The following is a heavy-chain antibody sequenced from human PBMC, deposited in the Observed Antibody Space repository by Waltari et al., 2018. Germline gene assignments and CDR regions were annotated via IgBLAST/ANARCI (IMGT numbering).Heavy chain of an antibody. V-gene: IGHV1-69*01. Sequence: QVQLVQSGAEVKKPGSSVKVSCKASGGTFSSYAISWVRQAPGQGLEWMGGISPILGTANYAQKFQGRVTITADESTSTAYMELSSLRSEDTAVYYCAREPVTLRFFFYYGMDVWGQGTTVTVSS. J-gene: IGHJ6*02. D-gene: IGHD3-3*01. CDR3: AREPVTLRFFFYYGMDV. CDR1: GGTFSSYA. CDR2: ISPILGTA.